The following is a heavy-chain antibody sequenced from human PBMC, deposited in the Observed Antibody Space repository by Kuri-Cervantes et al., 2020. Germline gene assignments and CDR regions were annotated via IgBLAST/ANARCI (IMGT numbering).Heavy chain of an antibody. D-gene: IGHD1-26*01. V-gene: IGHV1-46*01. CDR2: INPSGGST. Sequence: ASVKVSCKASGYTFTSYYMHWVRQAPGQGLEWMGIINPSGGSTSYAQKFQGRVTMTRDTSTSIVYMELSSLRSEDTAVYYCAAWGGALDAFDIWGQGTMVTVSS. J-gene: IGHJ3*02. CDR1: GYTFTSYY. CDR3: AAWGGALDAFDI.